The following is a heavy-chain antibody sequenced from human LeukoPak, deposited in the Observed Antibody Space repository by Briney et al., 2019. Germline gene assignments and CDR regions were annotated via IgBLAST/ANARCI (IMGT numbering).Heavy chain of an antibody. V-gene: IGHV4-38-2*02. CDR1: GYSISSGYY. D-gene: IGHD5-24*01. Sequence: SETLSLTCTVSGYSISSGYYWGWIRQPPGKGLGGIGSIYHSGSTYYNPSLKSRVTISVDTSKNQFSLNLSSVTAADTAVYYCARGEMATTNFDYWGQGTLVTVSS. CDR2: IYHSGST. CDR3: ARGEMATTNFDY. J-gene: IGHJ4*02.